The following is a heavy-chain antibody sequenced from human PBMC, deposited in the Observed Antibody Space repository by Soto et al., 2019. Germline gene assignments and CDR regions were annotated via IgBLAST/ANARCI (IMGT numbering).Heavy chain of an antibody. V-gene: IGHV3-53*01. J-gene: IGHJ3*02. CDR2: IYSGGST. D-gene: IGHD6-6*01. Sequence: GGSLRLSCAASGFTVSSNYMSWVRQAPGKGMEWVSVIYSGGSTYYADSVKGRFTISRDNSKNTLYLQMNSLRAEDTAVYYCARSGKLGPSSEFDIWGQGTMVTVS. CDR1: GFTVSSNY. CDR3: ARSGKLGPSSEFDI.